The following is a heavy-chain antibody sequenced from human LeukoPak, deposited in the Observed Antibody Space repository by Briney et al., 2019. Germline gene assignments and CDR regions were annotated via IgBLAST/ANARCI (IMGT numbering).Heavy chain of an antibody. CDR3: ARSRPRENCSGGSCYNPYFDY. D-gene: IGHD2-15*01. Sequence: GGSLRLSCAASGFTFSSYVMHWVRQAPGKGLEWVAIISYDGSNEYYADSVKGRFTISRDNSKNTLYLQMNSLRAADTAVYYCARSRPRENCSGGSCYNPYFDYWGQGTLVTVSS. CDR1: GFTFSSYV. V-gene: IGHV3-30*04. J-gene: IGHJ4*02. CDR2: ISYDGSNE.